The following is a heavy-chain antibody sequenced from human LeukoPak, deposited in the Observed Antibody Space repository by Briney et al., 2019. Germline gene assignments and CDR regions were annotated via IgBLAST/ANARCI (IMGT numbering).Heavy chain of an antibody. Sequence: ASVKVSCKASGYTFTSYGISWVRQAPGQGLEWMGWISAYNGNTNYAQKLQGRVTMTTDTSTSTAYMELRSLRSDDTAVYYCARLGIWFGEFTAAQNWFDPWGQGTLVTVSS. D-gene: IGHD3-10*01. CDR3: ARLGIWFGEFTAAQNWFDP. CDR2: ISAYNGNT. J-gene: IGHJ5*02. V-gene: IGHV1-18*01. CDR1: GYTFTSYG.